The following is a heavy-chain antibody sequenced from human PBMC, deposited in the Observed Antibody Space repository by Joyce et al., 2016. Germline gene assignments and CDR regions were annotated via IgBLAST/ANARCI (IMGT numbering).Heavy chain of an antibody. CDR2: INPSDGFT. Sequence: QVQLEQSGAEVKKPGASMKISCKASGFTFTSTHIHWVRQAPGQGLQWMGFINPSDGFTTYAHKLQGRVTLTSDTSTMTVYMELTSLAFQDTAVYFCARCHSGRSDCLDGFDVWGQGTLVTVSS. J-gene: IGHJ3*01. CDR1: GFTFTSTH. V-gene: IGHV1-46*01. CDR3: ARCHSGRSDCLDGFDV. D-gene: IGHD6-19*01.